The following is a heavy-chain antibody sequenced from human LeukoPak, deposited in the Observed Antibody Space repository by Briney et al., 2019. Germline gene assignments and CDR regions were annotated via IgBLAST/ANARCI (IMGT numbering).Heavy chain of an antibody. CDR3: TRHVVVVAADDAFDI. Sequence: PGGSLRLSCAASGFTFSGSAMHWVRQASGKGLEWVGRIRGKANSYATAYAASVKGRFTISRDDSKNTAYLQMNSLKTEDTAVYYCTRHVVVVAADDAFDIWGQGTMVTVSS. D-gene: IGHD2-15*01. CDR1: GFTFSGSA. V-gene: IGHV3-73*01. J-gene: IGHJ3*02. CDR2: IRGKANSYAT.